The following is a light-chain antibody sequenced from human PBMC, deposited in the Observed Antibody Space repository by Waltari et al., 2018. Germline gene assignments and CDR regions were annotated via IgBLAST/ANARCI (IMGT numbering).Light chain of an antibody. Sequence: IVLTQSPGTLYLSPGERATLSCRANQSVSSSYLAWYLQKPGQAPRLLIYGASSRATGIPDRFSGSGSGTDFTLTISRLEPEYFAVYYCQQYGSSPWSFGQGTKVEIK. V-gene: IGKV3-20*01. CDR3: QQYGSSPWS. J-gene: IGKJ1*01. CDR2: GAS. CDR1: QSVSSSY.